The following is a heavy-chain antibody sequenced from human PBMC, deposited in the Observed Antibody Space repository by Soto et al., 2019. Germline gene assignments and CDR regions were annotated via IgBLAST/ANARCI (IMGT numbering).Heavy chain of an antibody. J-gene: IGHJ4*02. CDR1: GYTFSTYG. CDR2: ISAYDGRT. D-gene: IGHD2-21*02. V-gene: IGHV1-18*01. Sequence: QVQLVQSVAEAKKPEASVKISCKASGYTFSTYGTSSVRQAPGQVLEWMGWISAYDGRTKYAQNLQVEVTMTTDTPKSPMYMELGGRTSDDTAGYSCVRDRLPYCGGDCCQDYWGQGNLVTVSS. CDR3: VRDRLPYCGGDCCQDY.